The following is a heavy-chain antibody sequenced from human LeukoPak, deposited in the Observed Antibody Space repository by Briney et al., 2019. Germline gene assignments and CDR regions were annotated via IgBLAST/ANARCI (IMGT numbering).Heavy chain of an antibody. J-gene: IGHJ4*02. CDR3: ARGYYAGRGHHFEY. D-gene: IGHD3-22*01. CDR2: ISYDGSNK. V-gene: IGHV3-30*03. CDR1: GFTFSSYG. Sequence: GGSLRLSCAASGFTFSSYGRHWVRQAPGKGLEWVAVISYDGSNKYYADSVKGRFTISRDNSKNTLYLQMNSLRAEDTAVYYCARGYYAGRGHHFEYWGQGTLVTVSS.